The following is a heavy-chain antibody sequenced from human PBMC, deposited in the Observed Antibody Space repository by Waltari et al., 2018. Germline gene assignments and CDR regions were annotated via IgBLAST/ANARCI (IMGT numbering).Heavy chain of an antibody. Sequence: EVQLVESGGGLVQPGGSLRLSCAASGFTFSSYAMSWVRQAPGKGLEWVSAISGSGGSTYYADSVKGRFTISRDNSKNTLYLQMNSLRAEDTAVYYCAKAVEGGSGYSGWGYYYMDVWGKGTTVTVSS. CDR2: ISGSGGST. D-gene: IGHD3-10*01. J-gene: IGHJ6*03. CDR3: AKAVEGGSGYSGWGYYYMDV. CDR1: GFTFSSYA. V-gene: IGHV3-23*04.